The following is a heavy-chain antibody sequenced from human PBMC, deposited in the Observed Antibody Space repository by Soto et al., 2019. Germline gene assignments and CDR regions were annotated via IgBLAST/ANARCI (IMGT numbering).Heavy chain of an antibody. J-gene: IGHJ5*02. D-gene: IGHD6-19*01. Sequence: ASVQVSCKATGGTFSSYAISWVQQAPGQGLEWMGGIIPIFGTANYAQKFQGRVTITADESTSTAYMELSSLRSEDTAVYYCARGRCSSGHTNWFDPWGQGTLVTVSS. V-gene: IGHV1-69*13. CDR3: ARGRCSSGHTNWFDP. CDR2: IIPIFGTA. CDR1: GGTFSSYA.